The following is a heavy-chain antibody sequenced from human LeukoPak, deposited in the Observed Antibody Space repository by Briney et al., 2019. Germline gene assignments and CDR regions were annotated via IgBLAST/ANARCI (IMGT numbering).Heavy chain of an antibody. CDR2: ISSSGGST. CDR1: GFTFGSYA. J-gene: IGHJ4*02. D-gene: IGHD3-22*01. CDR3: ARGDPYYYDSSGYIF. Sequence: GGSLRLSCAASGFTFGSYAMSWVRQAPGKGLEWVSGISSSGGSTYYADSVKGRFTISRDNSKNTLYLQMNSLRAEDTAVYYCARGDPYYYDSSGYIFWGQGTLVTVSS. V-gene: IGHV3-23*01.